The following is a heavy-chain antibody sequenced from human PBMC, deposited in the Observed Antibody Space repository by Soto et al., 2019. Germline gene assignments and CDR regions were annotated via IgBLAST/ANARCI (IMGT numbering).Heavy chain of an antibody. Sequence: ASVKVSCKASGYTFTSYYMHWVRQAPGQGLEWMGIINPSGGSTSYAQKFQGRVTMTRDTSTSTVYVGLSSLRSEDTAVYCCARAAGDPYYYYGMDVWGQGTTVTVSS. D-gene: IGHD7-27*01. J-gene: IGHJ6*02. CDR3: ARAAGDPYYYYGMDV. CDR2: INPSGGST. V-gene: IGHV1-46*01. CDR1: GYTFTSYY.